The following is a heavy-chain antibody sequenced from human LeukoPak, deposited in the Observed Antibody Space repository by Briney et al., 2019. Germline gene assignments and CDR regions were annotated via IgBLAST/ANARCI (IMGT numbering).Heavy chain of an antibody. Sequence: GGSLRLSCAASGFTFSNYNMHWVRQAPGKGLEWVAVLRYDGTNEFYADSVKGRFTISRDNSKATLYLQMNSLRVEDTAIYYRARDSWGPDYWGQGTLVTVSS. D-gene: IGHD3-16*01. J-gene: IGHJ4*02. CDR2: LRYDGTNE. CDR3: ARDSWGPDY. CDR1: GFTFSNYN. V-gene: IGHV3-33*01.